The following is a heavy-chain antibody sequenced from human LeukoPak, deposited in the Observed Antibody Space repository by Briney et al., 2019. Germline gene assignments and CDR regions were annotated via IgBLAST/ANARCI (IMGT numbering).Heavy chain of an antibody. CDR1: GFTFSSYW. CDR2: INSDGSST. J-gene: IGHJ5*02. D-gene: IGHD3-10*01. V-gene: IGHV3-74*01. CDR3: ARDPHYYGSGSLGYWLDP. Sequence: PGGALRLSCAASGFTFSSYWMHWVRQAPGKGLVWVSRINSDGSSTSYADSVKGRFTISRDNAKNTLYLQMNSLRAEDTAVYYCARDPHYYGSGSLGYWLDPWGQGTLVTVSS.